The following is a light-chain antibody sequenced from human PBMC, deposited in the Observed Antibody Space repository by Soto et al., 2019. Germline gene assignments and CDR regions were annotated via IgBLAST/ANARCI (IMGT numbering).Light chain of an antibody. CDR1: QRFSTW. V-gene: IGKV1-5*01. J-gene: IGKJ2*01. Sequence: DIQMTQSPSTLSASVGDRVTITCRASQRFSTWLAWYQQKPGKAPRLLIYDASSLEGGVPSRFSGRGSGTEFTLTISGLQPDDFATYYCQQYNSSPYTFGQRTKLEIK. CDR3: QQYNSSPYT. CDR2: DAS.